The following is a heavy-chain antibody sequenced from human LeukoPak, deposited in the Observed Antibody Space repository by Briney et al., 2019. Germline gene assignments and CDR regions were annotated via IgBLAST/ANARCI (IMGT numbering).Heavy chain of an antibody. V-gene: IGHV1-18*01. D-gene: IGHD1-1*01. J-gene: IGHJ4*02. CDR1: GYTFTSYG. CDR2: ISAYNGNT. Sequence: ASVKVSCKASGYTFTSYGISWVRQAPGQGLEWMGWISAYNGNTNYAQKFQGRVTTTADKSTSTAYMELSSLRSEDTAVYYCARETGTEPSFDYWAREPWSPSPQ. CDR3: ARETGTEPSFDY.